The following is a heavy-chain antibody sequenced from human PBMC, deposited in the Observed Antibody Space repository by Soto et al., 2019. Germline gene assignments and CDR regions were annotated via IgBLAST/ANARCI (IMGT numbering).Heavy chain of an antibody. CDR2: IGTGGGT. Sequence: GGSLRLSCAGSGFTFSSYAMHWVRQAPGKGLEWVSAIGTGGGTYYADSVKGQFTISRDNSKNTLYLQMNSLRAEDTAAYYCARKDCTNGVCFGCDPWGQGPLVTVAS. D-gene: IGHD2-8*01. CDR3: ARKDCTNGVCFGCDP. V-gene: IGHV3-13*01. CDR1: GFTFSSYA. J-gene: IGHJ5*01.